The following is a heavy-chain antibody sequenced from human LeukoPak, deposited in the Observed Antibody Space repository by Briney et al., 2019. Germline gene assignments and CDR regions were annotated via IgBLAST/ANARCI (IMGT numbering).Heavy chain of an antibody. D-gene: IGHD6-13*01. Sequence: GGSLRLSCAASGFTFSSYAMSWVRQAPGKGLEWVSAISSSGDNTYYADSVKGRFTISRDNSKNTLYLQMNGLRAEDTAIYYCANLFVAAGIRYFYMDVWGKGTTVTVSS. V-gene: IGHV3-23*01. J-gene: IGHJ6*03. CDR1: GFTFSSYA. CDR2: ISSSGDNT. CDR3: ANLFVAAGIRYFYMDV.